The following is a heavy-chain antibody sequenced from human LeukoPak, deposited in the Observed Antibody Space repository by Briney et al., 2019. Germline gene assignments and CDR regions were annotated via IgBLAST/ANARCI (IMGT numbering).Heavy chain of an antibody. CDR1: GFTFSSYE. CDR2: ISSSGSTI. CDR3: ARDSEQLALDY. J-gene: IGHJ4*02. V-gene: IGHV3-48*03. D-gene: IGHD6-6*01. Sequence: GGSLRLSCAASGFTFSSYEMNWVRQVPGKGLEWVSYISSSGSTIYYADSVKGRFTISRDNAKNSLYLQMNSLRAEDTAVYYCARDSEQLALDYWGQGTLVTVSS.